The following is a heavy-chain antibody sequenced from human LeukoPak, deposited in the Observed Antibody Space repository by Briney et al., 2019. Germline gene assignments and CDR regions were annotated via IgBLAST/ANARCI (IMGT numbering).Heavy chain of an antibody. J-gene: IGHJ4*02. V-gene: IGHV1-2*02. CDR2: INPNSGGT. CDR3: ARRKYYYDSSGYSFDY. Sequence: ASVKVSCKASGYTFTGYYMQWVRQAPGQGLEWMGWINPNSGGTNYAQKFQGRVTMTRDTSISTAYMELSRLRSDDTAVYYCARRKYYYDSSGYSFDYWGQGTLVTVSS. CDR1: GYTFTGYY. D-gene: IGHD3-22*01.